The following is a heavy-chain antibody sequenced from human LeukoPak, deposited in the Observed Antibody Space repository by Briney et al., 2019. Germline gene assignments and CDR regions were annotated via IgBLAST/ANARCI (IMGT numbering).Heavy chain of an antibody. J-gene: IGHJ4*02. Sequence: GGSLGLSCAASGFTFSSYAMHWVRQAPGKGLEWVAVISYDGSNKYYADSVKGRFTISRDNSKNTLYLQMNSLRAEDTAVYYCARDLRATVTQTIDYWGQGTLVTVSS. V-gene: IGHV3-30-3*01. D-gene: IGHD4-17*01. CDR3: ARDLRATVTQTIDY. CDR2: ISYDGSNK. CDR1: GFTFSSYA.